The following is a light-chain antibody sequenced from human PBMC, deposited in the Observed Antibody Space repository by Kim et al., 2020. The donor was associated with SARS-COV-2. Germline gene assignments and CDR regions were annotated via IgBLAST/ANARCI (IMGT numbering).Light chain of an antibody. J-gene: IGLJ3*02. CDR3: QSYDSSLSGSGV. CDR1: SSNIGAGYD. V-gene: IGLV1-40*01. CDR2: GTS. Sequence: VTMSCTGSSSNIGAGYDVHWYQQLPGTAPKLLIYGTSNRPSGVPDRFSGSKSGTSASLAITGLQAEDEADYYCQSYDSSLSGSGVFGGGTQLTVL.